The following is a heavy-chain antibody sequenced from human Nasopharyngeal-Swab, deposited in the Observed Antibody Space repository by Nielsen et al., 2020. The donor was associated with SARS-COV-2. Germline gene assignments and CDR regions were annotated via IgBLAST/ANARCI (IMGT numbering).Heavy chain of an antibody. CDR2: IWYDGSNK. V-gene: IGHV3-33*01. CDR3: ARHLTNDYYYYGMDV. D-gene: IGHD2-8*01. Sequence: WIRQPPGKGLEWVAVIWYDGSNKYYADSVKGRFTISRDNSKNTLYLQMNSLRAEDTAVYYCARHLTNDYYYYGMDVWGQGTTVTVSS. J-gene: IGHJ6*02.